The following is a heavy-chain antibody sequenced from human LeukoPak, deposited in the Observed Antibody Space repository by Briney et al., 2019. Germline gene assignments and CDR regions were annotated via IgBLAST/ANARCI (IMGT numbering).Heavy chain of an antibody. Sequence: PSETLSLTCTVSGGSISSGTYYWSWSRQPAGKGLEWIGRIYTSGSTNYNPSLKSRITISVDTSKNQFSLNLNSVTAADTAVYYCARGRAAAGHPNWFDPWGQGTLVTVSS. D-gene: IGHD6-13*01. CDR2: IYTSGST. J-gene: IGHJ5*02. CDR3: ARGRAAAGHPNWFDP. CDR1: GGSISSGTYY. V-gene: IGHV4-61*02.